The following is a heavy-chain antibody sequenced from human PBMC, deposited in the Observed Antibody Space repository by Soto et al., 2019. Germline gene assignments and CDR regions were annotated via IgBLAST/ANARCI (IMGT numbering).Heavy chain of an antibody. D-gene: IGHD3-10*01. V-gene: IGHV4-30-4*01. Sequence: QVQLQESGPGLVKPSQTLSLTCTVSGDSMGSGDYYWPWIRQPPGKGLEWIGYIYYRGTTICNTTLETRVNNSIATYKNFIALWKTSVTAAETPVYYCSRGSTYYGFLTWGQGTLVIVSS. CDR2: IYYRGTT. J-gene: IGHJ5*02. CDR1: GDSMGSGDYY. CDR3: SRGSTYYGFLT.